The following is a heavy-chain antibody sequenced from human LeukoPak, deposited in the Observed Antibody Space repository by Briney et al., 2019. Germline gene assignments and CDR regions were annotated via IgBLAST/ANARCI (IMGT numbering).Heavy chain of an antibody. J-gene: IGHJ4*02. CDR1: GGSISSYY. V-gene: IGHV4-59*01. CDR3: ARGSGIVANYFDY. D-gene: IGHD3-16*02. Sequence: SETLSLTCTVSGGSISSYYWSWIRQPPGKGLEWIGYIYYSGSTNYNPSLKSRVTISVDTSKNQFSLKLSSVTAADTAVYYGARGSGIVANYFDYWGQGTLVTVSS. CDR2: IYYSGST.